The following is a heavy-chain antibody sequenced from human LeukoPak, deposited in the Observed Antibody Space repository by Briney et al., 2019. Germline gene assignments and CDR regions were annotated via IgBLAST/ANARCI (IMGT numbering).Heavy chain of an antibody. CDR3: ARDHSSVSNYYYYYYYMDV. V-gene: IGHV3-30*04. Sequence: GRSLRLSCAASGFTFSSYAMHWVRQAPGKGLEWVAVISYDGSNKYYADSVKGRFTISRDNSKNTLYLQMNSLRAEDTAVYYCARDHSSVSNYYYYYYYMDVWGKGTTVTVSS. D-gene: IGHD4-11*01. J-gene: IGHJ6*03. CDR2: ISYDGSNK. CDR1: GFTFSSYA.